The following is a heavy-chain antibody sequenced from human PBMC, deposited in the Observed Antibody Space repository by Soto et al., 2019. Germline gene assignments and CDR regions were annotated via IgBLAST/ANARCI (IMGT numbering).Heavy chain of an antibody. J-gene: IGHJ6*02. D-gene: IGHD3-10*01. CDR1: GYSFTSYW. CDR3: AAPIFYYGMDV. V-gene: IGHV5-51*01. CDR2: GYPGDSDT. Sequence: PGESLKISCKGSGYSFTSYWIGWVRQMPGKGLEWMVIGYPGDSDTRYSPSFQGQVTISAHKSITTTDLRWTILKASDTAIYYCAAPIFYYGMDVWGQGTTVTVSS.